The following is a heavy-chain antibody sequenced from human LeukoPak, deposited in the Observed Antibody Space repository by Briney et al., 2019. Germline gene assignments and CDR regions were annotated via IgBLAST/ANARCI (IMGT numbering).Heavy chain of an antibody. CDR2: IYYSGST. Sequence: SETLSLTCTVSGGSISRYYWSWLRQPPGKGLEWIGYIYYSGSTNYNPSLKSRVTISVDTSKNQFSLKLSSVTAADTAVYYCASSYYRSWYTYYFDYWGQGTLVTVSS. CDR1: GGSISRYY. V-gene: IGHV4-59*08. CDR3: ASSYYRSWYTYYFDY. J-gene: IGHJ4*02. D-gene: IGHD6-13*01.